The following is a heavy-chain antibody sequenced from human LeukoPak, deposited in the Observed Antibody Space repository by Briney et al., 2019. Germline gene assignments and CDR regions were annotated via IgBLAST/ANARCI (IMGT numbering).Heavy chain of an antibody. CDR3: TAVPGRAGDY. Sequence: SGGSLRLSCAGSGFTSSSYLMHWVRQAPGKGLVWVSLISTDGSSTAYADSVKGRFTIFRDNANNMLYLQLNSLTAEDTAVYYCTAVPGRAGDYWGQGIPVTVSS. J-gene: IGHJ4*02. D-gene: IGHD6-19*01. CDR2: ISTDGSST. V-gene: IGHV3-74*01. CDR1: GFTSSSYL.